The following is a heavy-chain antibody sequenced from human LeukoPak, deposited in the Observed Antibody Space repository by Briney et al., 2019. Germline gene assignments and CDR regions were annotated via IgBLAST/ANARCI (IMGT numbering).Heavy chain of an antibody. CDR2: INTNTGNP. V-gene: IGHV7-4-1*02. CDR1: GYTFTSYA. Sequence: ASVKVSCKASGYTFTSYAMNWVRQAPGQGLEWMGWINTNTGNPTYAQGFTGRFVFSLDTSVSTAYLQISSLKAEDTAVYYCARGLLPAQPLRFLDKYNWFDPWGQGTLVTVSS. J-gene: IGHJ5*02. D-gene: IGHD3-3*01. CDR3: ARGLLPAQPLRFLDKYNWFDP.